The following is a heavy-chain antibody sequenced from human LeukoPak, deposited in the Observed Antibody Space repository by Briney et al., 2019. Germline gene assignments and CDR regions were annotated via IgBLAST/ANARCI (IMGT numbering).Heavy chain of an antibody. D-gene: IGHD3-22*01. V-gene: IGHV3-48*01. J-gene: IGHJ2*01. CDR3: ARGTSGYPSWYFDL. CDR1: GFTFSNYA. CDR2: ISSSSSPI. Sequence: PGGSLRLSCSASGFTFSNYAMHWVRQAPGKGLEWVSYISSSSSPIYYADSVKGRFTISRDNAKNSLYLQMNTLRAEDAAVYYCARGTSGYPSWYFDLWGRGTLVTVSS.